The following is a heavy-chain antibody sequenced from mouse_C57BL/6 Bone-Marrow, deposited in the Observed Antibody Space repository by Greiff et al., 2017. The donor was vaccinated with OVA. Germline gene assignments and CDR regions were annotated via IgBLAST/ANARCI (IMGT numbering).Heavy chain of an antibody. J-gene: IGHJ3*01. CDR3: ARTTTVPFAY. Sequence: QVQLQQSGAELVKPGASVKLSCKASGYTFTSYWMHWVKQRPGQGLEWIVMIHPNSGSTNYNEKFKSKATLTVDKSSSTAYMQLSSLTSEDSAVYYCARTTTVPFAYWGQGTLVTVSA. CDR1: GYTFTSYW. CDR2: IHPNSGST. V-gene: IGHV1-64*01. D-gene: IGHD1-1*01.